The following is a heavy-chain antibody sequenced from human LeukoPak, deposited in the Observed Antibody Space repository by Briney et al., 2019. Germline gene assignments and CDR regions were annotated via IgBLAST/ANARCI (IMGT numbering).Heavy chain of an antibody. CDR1: GGTFSSYA. CDR2: IIPIFGTA. Sequence: SVKVSCNASGGTFSSYAISWVRQAPGQGLEWMGGIIPIFGTANYAQKFQGRVTITTDESTSTAYMELSSLRSGDTAVYYCARAAAPFYGSGTEDVWGKGTTVTVSS. D-gene: IGHD3-10*01. CDR3: ARAAAPFYGSGTEDV. J-gene: IGHJ6*04. V-gene: IGHV1-69*05.